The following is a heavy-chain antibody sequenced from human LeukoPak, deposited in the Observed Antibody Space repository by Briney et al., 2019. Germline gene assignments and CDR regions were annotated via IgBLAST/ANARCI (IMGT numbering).Heavy chain of an antibody. D-gene: IGHD3-22*01. CDR1: GYTFSSYV. J-gene: IGHJ4*02. Sequence: GASVKVSCKASGYTFSSYVITWVRQAPGQGLEWMGGISAYNGNINYAQKLQGRVTMITDTSTSTAYMELRSLRSDDTAVYYCARGARIVVVIEPFDYWGQGTLVTVSS. CDR3: ARGARIVVVIEPFDY. CDR2: ISAYNGNI. V-gene: IGHV1-18*01.